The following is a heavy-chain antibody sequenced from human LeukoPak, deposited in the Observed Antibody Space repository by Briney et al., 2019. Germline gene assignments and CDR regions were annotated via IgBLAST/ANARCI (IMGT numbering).Heavy chain of an antibody. D-gene: IGHD2-15*01. Sequence: PGGSLRLSCAASGFTFDDYAMHWVRHAPGKGLEWVSGISWNSGSIGYADSVKGRFTISRDNAKNSLYLQMNSLRAEDTALYYCAKVVVVAAILDAFDIWGQGTMVTVSS. J-gene: IGHJ3*02. V-gene: IGHV3-9*01. CDR3: AKVVVVAAILDAFDI. CDR1: GFTFDDYA. CDR2: ISWNSGSI.